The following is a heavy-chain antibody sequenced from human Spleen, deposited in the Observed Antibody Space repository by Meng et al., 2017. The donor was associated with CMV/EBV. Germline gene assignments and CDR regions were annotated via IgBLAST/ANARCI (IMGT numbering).Heavy chain of an antibody. CDR1: GFTFSAYA. CDR2: ISTTSTYI. V-gene: IGHV3-21*01. CDR3: AKSWDGMDV. D-gene: IGHD1-26*01. J-gene: IGHJ6*01. Sequence: GESLKISCAASGFTFSAYAINWVRQAPGKGLEWVSSISTTSTYIYYADSVKGRFTISRDNAKNSLYLQMNSLRAADTAIYYCAKSWDGMDVWGQGTTVTVSS.